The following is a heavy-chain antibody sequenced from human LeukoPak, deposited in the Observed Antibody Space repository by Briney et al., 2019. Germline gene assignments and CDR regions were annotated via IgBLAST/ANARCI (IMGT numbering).Heavy chain of an antibody. CDR3: VSFYETN. Sequence: GGSLRLSCAASGNYWMHWVRQAPGKGLVWVSHINSDGSWTGYADSVKGRFTIPKDNVKNTVYLQMNNLRAEDTAVYYCVSFYETNWGRGTLVTVSS. CDR1: GNYW. V-gene: IGHV3-74*01. D-gene: IGHD2-2*01. J-gene: IGHJ4*02. CDR2: INSDGSWT.